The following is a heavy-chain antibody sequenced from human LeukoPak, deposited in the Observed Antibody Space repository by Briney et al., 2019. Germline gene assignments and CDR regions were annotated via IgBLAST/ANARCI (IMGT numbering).Heavy chain of an antibody. CDR3: ARGTRGFTYGLDY. CDR1: GFTFSSYT. Sequence: GGSLRLSCAASGFTFSSYTMDWVRQAPGKGLEWVSSISSSSDYIHYADSVKGRFTISKDNAKNSLYLQMKSLRAEDTAVYYCARGTRGFTYGLDYWGQGTLVTVSS. D-gene: IGHD5-18*01. J-gene: IGHJ4*02. V-gene: IGHV3-21*01. CDR2: ISSSSDYI.